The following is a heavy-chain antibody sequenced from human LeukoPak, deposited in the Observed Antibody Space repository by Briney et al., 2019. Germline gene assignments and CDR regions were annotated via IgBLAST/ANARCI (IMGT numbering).Heavy chain of an antibody. J-gene: IGHJ5*02. D-gene: IGHD3-10*01. CDR3: ARDRVTSATTSGNWFDP. V-gene: IGHV4-4*07. CDR2: VLSGGTT. Sequence: SETLSLTCTVSGGSIRRYYWSWLRQSAGKELEWIGRVLSGGTTNYNPSLKSRVTISVDKSKNQFSLKLTSVTAADTAVYYCARDRVTSATTSGNWFDPWGQGTLVTVSS. CDR1: GGSIRRYY.